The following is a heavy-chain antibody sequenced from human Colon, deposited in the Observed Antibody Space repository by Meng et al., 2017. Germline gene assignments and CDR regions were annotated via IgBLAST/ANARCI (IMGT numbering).Heavy chain of an antibody. V-gene: IGHV3-7*01. J-gene: IGHJ3*02. Sequence: GESLKISCEVSGFTFRSYWMSWVRQVPGKGLEWVANINEDGSEKYHVDSVRGRFTISRDNDKKAVDLQMNRRTVEDTAMYYCARDRAETAETTDHAFDIWGQGTMVTVSS. CDR2: INEDGSEK. CDR3: ARDRAETAETTDHAFDI. D-gene: IGHD1-14*01. CDR1: GFTFRSYW.